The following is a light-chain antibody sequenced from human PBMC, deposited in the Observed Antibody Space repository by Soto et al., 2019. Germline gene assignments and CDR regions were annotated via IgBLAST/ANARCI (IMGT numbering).Light chain of an antibody. V-gene: IGLV2-14*01. Sequence: QSALTQPASVSGSPGQSITISCTGTSSDVGRYNYVSWYQHHPGKAPKLMIYDVSNRPSGVSNRFSGSKSGDTASLTISGLQAEDEADYYWSSYTTSTTYVFGTGTKVTVL. CDR2: DVS. J-gene: IGLJ1*01. CDR3: SSYTTSTTYV. CDR1: SSDVGRYNY.